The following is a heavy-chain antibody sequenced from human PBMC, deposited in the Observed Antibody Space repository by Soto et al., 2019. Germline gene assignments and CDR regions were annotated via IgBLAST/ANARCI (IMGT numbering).Heavy chain of an antibody. J-gene: IGHJ4*02. D-gene: IGHD5-18*01. Sequence: PLQTLSRTCAISGESVSSNSAASNWIRQSPSRGLEWLGRTYYRSKWYNDYAVSVKSQITINPDTSKNQFSLQLNSVTPEDTAVYYCARDNPWGYSYGRLDYYFDYWGQGTLVPVSS. CDR2: TYYRSKWYN. V-gene: IGHV6-1*01. CDR1: GESVSSNSAA. CDR3: ARDNPWGYSYGRLDYYFDY.